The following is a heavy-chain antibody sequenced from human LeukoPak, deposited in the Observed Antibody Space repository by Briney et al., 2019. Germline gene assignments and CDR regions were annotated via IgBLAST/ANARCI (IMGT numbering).Heavy chain of an antibody. CDR2: ISWDGGST. V-gene: IGHV3-43D*03. Sequence: GGSLRLSCAASGFTFDDYAMHWVRQAPGKGLEWVSLISWDGGSTDYADSVRGRFTISRDNSKNSLHLQMNSLRPEDSALYYCAKDIWGGGYYDSGSYYGIDYWGQGTLVTVSS. J-gene: IGHJ4*02. D-gene: IGHD3-10*01. CDR3: AKDIWGGGYYDSGSYYGIDY. CDR1: GFTFDDYA.